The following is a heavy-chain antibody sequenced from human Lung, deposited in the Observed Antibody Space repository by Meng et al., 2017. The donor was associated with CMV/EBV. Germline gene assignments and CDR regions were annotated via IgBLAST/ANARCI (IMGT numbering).Heavy chain of an antibody. Sequence: SCAASGFTSSAYYMSWIRQTPGKGLEWLSHISSSGTTIYYADSVKGRVTISRDNAKNSLYLQMNSLRADDTAVYYCARDDGGSFLDYWGQGTLVTVSS. V-gene: IGHV3-11*04. CDR2: ISSSGTTI. D-gene: IGHD4-23*01. J-gene: IGHJ4*02. CDR3: ARDDGGSFLDY. CDR1: GFTSSAYY.